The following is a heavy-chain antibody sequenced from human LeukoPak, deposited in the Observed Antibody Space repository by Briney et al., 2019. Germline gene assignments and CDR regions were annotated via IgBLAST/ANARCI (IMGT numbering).Heavy chain of an antibody. Sequence: PGGSLRLSCAASGFTFSSYWMHWVRQAPGKGLEWVALIWYDGSNKYYADSVKGRFTISRDNSKNTLYLQMNSLRAEDTAVYYCARDLRDYWGQGTLVTVSS. V-gene: IGHV3-33*08. CDR1: GFTFSSYW. J-gene: IGHJ4*02. CDR3: ARDLRDY. CDR2: IWYDGSNK.